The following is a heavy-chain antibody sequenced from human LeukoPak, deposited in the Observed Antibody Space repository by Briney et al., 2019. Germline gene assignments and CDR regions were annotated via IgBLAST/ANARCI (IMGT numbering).Heavy chain of an antibody. Sequence: GGSLRLSCAASGFTFSSYGMHWVRQAPGKGLEWVAVIWYDGSNKYYADSVKGRFTISRDNSKNTLYLQMNSLRAEDTAVYYCARLVGFRDAFDYWGQGTRVTVSS. V-gene: IGHV3-33*01. CDR1: GFTFSSYG. J-gene: IGHJ4*02. D-gene: IGHD2-15*01. CDR3: ARLVGFRDAFDY. CDR2: IWYDGSNK.